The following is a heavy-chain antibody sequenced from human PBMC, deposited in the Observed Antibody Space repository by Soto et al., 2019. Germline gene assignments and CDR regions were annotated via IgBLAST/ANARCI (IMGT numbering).Heavy chain of an antibody. Sequence: EVQLLDSGGGLVQPGGSLRLSCAASGFTFSSYAMSWVRQTPGKGLEWVSTISGRGGGTYYADSVKGRFTISRDDXKNTLFLQMNSLRDEDTAVYYCAKGAGPFSSDWDYWGQGTLVTVSS. CDR2: ISGRGGGT. D-gene: IGHD6-25*01. CDR3: AKGAGPFSSDWDY. CDR1: GFTFSSYA. V-gene: IGHV3-23*01. J-gene: IGHJ4*02.